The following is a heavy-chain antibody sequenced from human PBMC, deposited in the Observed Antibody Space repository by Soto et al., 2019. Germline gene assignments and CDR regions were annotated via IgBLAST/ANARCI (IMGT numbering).Heavy chain of an antibody. J-gene: IGHJ6*02. V-gene: IGHV1-69*13. Sequence: SVKVSCKASAGTFSRYAISWVRQAPGQGLEWMGGIIPIFGTANYAQKFQGRVTITADESTSTAYMELSSLRSEDTAVYYCARTLSAGDYYDFWSGPDYYYYGMDVWGQGTTVTVSS. CDR2: IIPIFGTA. CDR1: AGTFSRYA. D-gene: IGHD3-3*01. CDR3: ARTLSAGDYYDFWSGPDYYYYGMDV.